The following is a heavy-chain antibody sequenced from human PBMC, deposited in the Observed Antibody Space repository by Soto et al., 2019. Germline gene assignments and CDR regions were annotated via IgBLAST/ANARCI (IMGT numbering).Heavy chain of an antibody. D-gene: IGHD4-17*01. CDR3: AKPAPMEAGDKYYYDS. V-gene: IGHV1-69*01. Sequence: QVQLVQSGTEVKKTGSSVKVSCKASGGTFSTFGISWVRQAPGQGLEWMGGIIPFFGTARYSQKFEDRITITADESTNTVYMARRSLTSEDTAIYYCAKPAPMEAGDKYYYDSWGQGALVTFPS. CDR2: IIPFFGTA. CDR1: GGTFSTFG. J-gene: IGHJ4*02.